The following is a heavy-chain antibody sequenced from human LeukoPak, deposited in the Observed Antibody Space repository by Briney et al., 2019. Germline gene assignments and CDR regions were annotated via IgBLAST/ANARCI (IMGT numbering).Heavy chain of an antibody. J-gene: IGHJ6*03. CDR2: ISSSSSYI. CDR1: GFTFSSYS. CDR3: ARRVELGVVPAAIGHYYYYMDV. Sequence: GGSLRLSCAASGFTFSSYSMNWVRQAPGKGLEWVSSISSSSSYIYYADSVKGRFTISRDNAKNSLYLQMNSLRAEDTAVYYCARRVELGVVPAAIGHYYYYMDVWGKGTTVTVSS. D-gene: IGHD2-2*02. V-gene: IGHV3-21*01.